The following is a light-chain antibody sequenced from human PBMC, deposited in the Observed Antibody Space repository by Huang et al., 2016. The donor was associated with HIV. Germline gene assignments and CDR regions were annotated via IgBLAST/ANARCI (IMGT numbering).Light chain of an antibody. V-gene: IGKV1-39*01. Sequence: DIQMTQSPSSLSASVGDRVIITCRSSQSISNYLNWYQQKPGKAPKLLIYTASTLQSGVPARFSGRGSGRDFTLTISSLQPEDFVTYYCQQSYTSPKTFGQGTKVEI. CDR1: QSISNY. J-gene: IGKJ1*01. CDR2: TAS. CDR3: QQSYTSPKT.